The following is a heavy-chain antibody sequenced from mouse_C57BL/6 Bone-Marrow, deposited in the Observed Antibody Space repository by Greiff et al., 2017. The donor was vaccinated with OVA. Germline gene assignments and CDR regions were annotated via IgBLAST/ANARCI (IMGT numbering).Heavy chain of an antibody. V-gene: IGHV14-3*01. J-gene: IGHJ4*01. Sequence: VQLQQSVAELVRPGASVKLSCTASGFNIKNTYMHWVKQRPEQGLEWIGRIDPANGTTKYAPKFQGKATITADTSSNTAYLQLSSLTSEDTANYYCARGRGYDDDRAMDYWGQGTSVTVSS. CDR2: IDPANGTT. CDR3: ARGRGYDDDRAMDY. D-gene: IGHD2-4*01. CDR1: GFNIKNTY.